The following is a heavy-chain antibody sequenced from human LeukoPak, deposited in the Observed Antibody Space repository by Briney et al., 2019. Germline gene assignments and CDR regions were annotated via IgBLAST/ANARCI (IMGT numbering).Heavy chain of an antibody. CDR2: IYYSGST. CDR3: ARLHSRGYYFDY. CDR1: GGSISSYY. D-gene: IGHD3-22*01. V-gene: IGHV4-59*08. Sequence: SETLSLTCTVSGGSISSYYWSWIRQPPGKGLEWIGYIYYSGSTNYNPSLKSRVTISVDTSKNQFSLKLSSVTAADTAVYYCARLHSRGYYFDYWGQGTLVTVSS. J-gene: IGHJ4*02.